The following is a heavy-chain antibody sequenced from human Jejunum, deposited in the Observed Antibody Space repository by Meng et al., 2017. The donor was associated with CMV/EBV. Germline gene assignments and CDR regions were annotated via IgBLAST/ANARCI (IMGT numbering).Heavy chain of an antibody. CDR3: AKRTVTNYYFDY. Sequence: TVSGGSISSGGYYWSWLRQHPGKGLEWIGFIYYSGSTYYNPSLKSRVTISVDTSKNQFSLKLSSVTAADTAVYYCAKRTVTNYYFDYWGQGTLVTVSS. J-gene: IGHJ4*02. D-gene: IGHD4-11*01. CDR1: GGSISSGGYY. V-gene: IGHV4-31*03. CDR2: IYYSGST.